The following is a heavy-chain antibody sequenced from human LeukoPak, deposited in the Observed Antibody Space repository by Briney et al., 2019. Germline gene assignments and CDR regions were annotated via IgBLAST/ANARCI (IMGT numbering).Heavy chain of an antibody. J-gene: IGHJ4*02. CDR1: GGSISSGGYY. Sequence: SETLSLTCTVSGGSISSGGYYWSWIRQHPGKGLEWIGYIYYSGSTYYNPSLKSRVTISVDTSKNQFSLKLSSVTAADTAVYYCARGRGRAVAGTDEIDYWGQGTLVTVSS. V-gene: IGHV4-31*03. CDR3: ARGRGRAVAGTDEIDY. CDR2: IYYSGST. D-gene: IGHD6-19*01.